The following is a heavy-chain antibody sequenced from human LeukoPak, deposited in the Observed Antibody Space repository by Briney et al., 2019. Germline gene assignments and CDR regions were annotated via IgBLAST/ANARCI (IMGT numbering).Heavy chain of an antibody. CDR1: GGSISSGGYY. CDR3: ARAQQWLLPYNWSDP. Sequence: SETLSLTCTVSGGSISSGGYYWSWIRQHPGKGLEWIGYIYYSGSTYYNPSLKSRVTISVDTSKNQFSLKLSSVTAADTAVYYCARAQQWLLPYNWSDPWGQGTLVTVSS. J-gene: IGHJ5*02. V-gene: IGHV4-31*03. D-gene: IGHD3-22*01. CDR2: IYYSGST.